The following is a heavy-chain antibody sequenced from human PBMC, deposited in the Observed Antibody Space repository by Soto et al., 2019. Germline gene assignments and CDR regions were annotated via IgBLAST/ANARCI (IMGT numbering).Heavy chain of an antibody. CDR2: INDDGIST. CDR3: TRGPRSTSTGTGAF. J-gene: IGHJ4*02. D-gene: IGHD1-1*01. Sequence: QPGGSLRLSCAASGFTFSMYWMHWVRQVPGKGPEWVSRINDDGISTNYADSVKGRFTISRDNAKNTLYLQMNALRVEDTAVYYCTRGPRSTSTGTGAFWGQGTLVTVSS. CDR1: GFTFSMYW. V-gene: IGHV3-74*01.